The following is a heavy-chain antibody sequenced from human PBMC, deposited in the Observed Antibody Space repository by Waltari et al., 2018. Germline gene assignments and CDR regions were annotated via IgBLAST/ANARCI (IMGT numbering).Heavy chain of an antibody. J-gene: IGHJ4*02. D-gene: IGHD2-21*02. CDR2: IIPIFGTA. CDR3: AFGDYGGNSWGY. Sequence: QVQLVQSGAEVKTPGSSVEVSCKASGGTFSSYAISWMRQAPGQGLEWMGRIIPIFGTANYAQKFQGRVTITADKSTSTAYMELSSLRSEDTAVYYCAFGDYGGNSWGYWGQGTLVTVSS. CDR1: GGTFSSYA. V-gene: IGHV1-69*08.